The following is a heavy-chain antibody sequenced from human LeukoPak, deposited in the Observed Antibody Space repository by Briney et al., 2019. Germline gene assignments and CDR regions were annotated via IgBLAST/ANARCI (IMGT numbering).Heavy chain of an antibody. J-gene: IGHJ4*02. Sequence: PSETLSLTCTVSGGSVSSGSYYWSWIRQPPGKGLEGIGYIYYSGSTNYNPSLKGRVTISVHTSKNQSSLKLSSVPAADTAVYYCAREEQQLVFDYWGQGTLVTVSS. CDR3: AREEQQLVFDY. D-gene: IGHD6-13*01. CDR2: IYYSGST. CDR1: GGSVSSGSYY. V-gene: IGHV4-61*01.